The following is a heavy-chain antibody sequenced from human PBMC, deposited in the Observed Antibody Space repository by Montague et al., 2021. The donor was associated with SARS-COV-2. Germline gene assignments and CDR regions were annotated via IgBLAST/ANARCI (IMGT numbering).Heavy chain of an antibody. D-gene: IGHD5-24*01. J-gene: IGHJ4*02. CDR3: VRDGYTHVDY. V-gene: IGHV4-39*02. CDR2: NHYSGXT. CDR1: GDSISSSSYY. Sequence: SETLSLTCTVSGDSISSSSYYWGWIRQPPGKGLEWIGTNHYSGXTXNXXSIKNRVTISVDTSKNQFSLKLSSVTAADTAVYYCVRDGYTHVDYWGQGTLVTVSS.